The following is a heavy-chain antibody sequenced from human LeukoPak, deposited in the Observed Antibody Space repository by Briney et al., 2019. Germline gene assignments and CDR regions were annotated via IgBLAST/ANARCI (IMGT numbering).Heavy chain of an antibody. Sequence: PSETLSLTCTVSGGSISSSSYYWGWIRQPPGKGLEWIGSIYYSGSTYYNPSLKSRVTISVDTSKNQFSLKLSSVTAADTAVYYCAGISRYFDWLSTYYFDYWGQGTLVTVSS. CDR3: AGISRYFDWLSTYYFDY. CDR2: IYYSGST. CDR1: GGSISSSSYY. D-gene: IGHD3-9*01. J-gene: IGHJ4*02. V-gene: IGHV4-39*07.